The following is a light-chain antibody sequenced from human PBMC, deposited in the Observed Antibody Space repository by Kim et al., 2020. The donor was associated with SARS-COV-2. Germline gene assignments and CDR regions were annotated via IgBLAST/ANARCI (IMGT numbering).Light chain of an antibody. CDR3: QVWDSTTTV. V-gene: IGLV3-1*01. CDR2: QDT. CDR1: RLGNKY. J-gene: IGLJ2*01. Sequence: VSVSPGQTASITCSGDRLGNKYACWYQQKPGQSPVVVIYQDTRRPSGIPERFSGSNSGNTATLTISGTQAMNEADYYCQVWDSTTTVFGGGTQLTVL.